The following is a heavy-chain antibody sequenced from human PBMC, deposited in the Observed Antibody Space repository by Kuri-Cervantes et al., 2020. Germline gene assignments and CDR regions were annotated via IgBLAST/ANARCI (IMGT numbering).Heavy chain of an antibody. Sequence: ESLKISCTVSCGSISSYYWSWIRQPPGKGLEWIGYIYYSGSTNYNPSLKSRVTISVDTSKNQFSLKLSSVTAADTAVYYCARYCSGGSCRKGGGMDVWGQGTTVTVSS. CDR3: ARYCSGGSCRKGGGMDV. CDR2: IYYSGST. D-gene: IGHD2-15*01. V-gene: IGHV4-59*01. CDR1: CGSISSYY. J-gene: IGHJ6*02.